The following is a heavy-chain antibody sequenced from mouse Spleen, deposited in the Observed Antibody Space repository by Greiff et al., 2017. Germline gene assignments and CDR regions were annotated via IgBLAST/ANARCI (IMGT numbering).Heavy chain of an antibody. CDR1: GYTFTSYV. Sequence: QVHVKQSGPELVKPGASVKMSCKASGYTFTSYVMHWVKQKPGQGLEWIGGINPSNGGTNFNEKFKSKATLTVDKSSSTAYMQLSSLTSEDSAVNYCTRKHYWAWFAYWGQGTLVTVSA. V-gene: IGHV1S81*02. D-gene: IGHD1-2*01. J-gene: IGHJ3*01. CDR3: TRKHYWAWFAY. CDR2: INPSNGGT.